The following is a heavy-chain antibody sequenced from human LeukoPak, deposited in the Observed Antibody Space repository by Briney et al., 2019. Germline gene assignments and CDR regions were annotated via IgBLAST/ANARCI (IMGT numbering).Heavy chain of an antibody. CDR3: AKDLPPGRSFDY. V-gene: IGHV3-30*02. J-gene: IGHJ4*02. CDR1: GFTFSSYG. CDR2: ITYDGDNK. Sequence: AGGSLRLSCAASGFTFSSYGMHWVRQAPGKGLEWLAFITYDGDNKYYADSVKGRFTVSRDNSKSTLYLQMNSLRTEDTAVYHCAKDLPPGRSFDYWGQGTLVTVSS.